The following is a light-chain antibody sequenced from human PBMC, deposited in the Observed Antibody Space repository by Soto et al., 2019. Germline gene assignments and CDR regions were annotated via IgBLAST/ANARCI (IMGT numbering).Light chain of an antibody. V-gene: IGLV2-23*02. CDR3: SSYAGSSTFVV. CDR2: EAT. CDR1: SSDIGTYYL. J-gene: IGLJ2*01. Sequence: QSALTQPASVSGSPGQSITLSCTGTSSDIGTYYLVSWYQQHPGKAPILMIYEATKRPSGVSNRFSGSKSGNTASLTISGLQPEDEADYYCSSYAGSSTFVVFGGGTKLTVL.